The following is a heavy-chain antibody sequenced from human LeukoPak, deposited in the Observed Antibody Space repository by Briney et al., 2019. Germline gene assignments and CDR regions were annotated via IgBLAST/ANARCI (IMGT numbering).Heavy chain of an antibody. Sequence: GASVKVSRKTSGGTFSSYVISWVRQAPGQGLEWMGRIIPIFGTANYAQKFQGRVTITADKSTSTAYMDLSSLRSEDTAVYYCASQYDSSGYYSANLPFDYWGQGTLVTVSS. V-gene: IGHV1-69*06. CDR2: IIPIFGTA. D-gene: IGHD3-22*01. CDR1: GGTFSSYV. CDR3: ASQYDSSGYYSANLPFDY. J-gene: IGHJ4*02.